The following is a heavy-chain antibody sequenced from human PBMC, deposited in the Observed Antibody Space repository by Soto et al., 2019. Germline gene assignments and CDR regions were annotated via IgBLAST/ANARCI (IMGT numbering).Heavy chain of an antibody. J-gene: IGHJ6*02. CDR2: IYHSGST. D-gene: IGHD3-22*01. V-gene: IGHV4-4*03. Sequence: QVQLQESGPGLVKPPVTLSLTCAVFGGSISSTNWWTWVSQPPGKWLERIGEIYHSGSTNYNPSRKSRVTISVDKSKNQFSLKLSFVTAADTAVYYCARRTYDDLDVWGQGTTVTVSS. CDR1: GGSISSTNW. CDR3: ARRTYDDLDV.